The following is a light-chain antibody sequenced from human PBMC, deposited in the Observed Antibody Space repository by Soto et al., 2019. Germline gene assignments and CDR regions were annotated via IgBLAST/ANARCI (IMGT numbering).Light chain of an antibody. Sequence: EILMTQSPATLSASPGERATLSCRASQSIVASLAWYQQKPGQAPRLLLYGASTRATGIPDRFSGSGSGTEFTLTISSLQSEDFAVYYCQQYTNWPFTFGPGTKMDLK. CDR1: QSIVAS. CDR2: GAS. CDR3: QQYTNWPFT. J-gene: IGKJ3*01. V-gene: IGKV3-15*01.